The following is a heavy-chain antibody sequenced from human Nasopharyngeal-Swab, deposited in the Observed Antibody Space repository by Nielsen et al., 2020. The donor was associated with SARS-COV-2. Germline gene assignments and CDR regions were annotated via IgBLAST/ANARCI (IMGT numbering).Heavy chain of an antibody. CDR2: FDPEDGET. J-gene: IGHJ5*02. D-gene: IGHD2-15*01. CDR3: ATSAPYCSGGSCYSSWFDP. Sequence: ASVQVSCKVSGYTLTELSMHWVRQAPGKGLEWMGGFDPEDGETIYAQKFQGRVTMTEDTSTDTAYMELSSLRSEDTAVYYCATSAPYCSGGSCYSSWFDPWGQGTLVTVSS. CDR1: GYTLTELS. V-gene: IGHV1-24*01.